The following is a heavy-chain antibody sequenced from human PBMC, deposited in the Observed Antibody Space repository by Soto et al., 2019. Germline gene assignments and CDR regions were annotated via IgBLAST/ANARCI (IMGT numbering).Heavy chain of an antibody. V-gene: IGHV3-23*01. CDR1: GFAFSSHP. D-gene: IGHD3-10*01. CDR2: ISDGGDLT. CDR3: ARRVIGSSRAFDI. J-gene: IGHJ3*02. Sequence: VQLLESGGGLAQPGGSLRLSCAASGFAFSSHPMSWVRQAPGKGLEWVSGISDGGDLTYNAGSVKGRFTISRDNSKDPLYLQMNSLRAADTAVYYCARRVIGSSRAFDIWGKGTMVTVSS.